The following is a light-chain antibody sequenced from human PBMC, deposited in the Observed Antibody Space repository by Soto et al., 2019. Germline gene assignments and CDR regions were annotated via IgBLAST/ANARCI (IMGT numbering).Light chain of an antibody. J-gene: IGLJ1*01. CDR3: SAYAGSNTFV. Sequence: QSVLAQPPSASGSPGQSVTISCTGTSSDVGDNYVSCYQQHLGKAPKLIIYEVTLRPSGVPDRFSGSKSGNTASLTVSGLQADDEADYYCSAYAGSNTFVFGTGTKRTVL. CDR1: SSDVGDNY. CDR2: EVT. V-gene: IGLV2-8*01.